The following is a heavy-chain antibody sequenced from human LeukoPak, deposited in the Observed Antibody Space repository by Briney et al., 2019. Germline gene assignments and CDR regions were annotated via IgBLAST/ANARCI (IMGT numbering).Heavy chain of an antibody. CDR2: IYSGGST. J-gene: IGHJ3*02. CDR3: AKDAVGYCSSTSCPAADDAFDI. CDR1: GFTVSSNY. V-gene: IGHV3-53*01. D-gene: IGHD2-2*01. Sequence: GGSLRLSCAASGFTVSSNYMSWVRQAPGKGLEWVSVIYSGGSTYYADSVKGRLTISRDNSKNTLYLQMNSLRAEDTAVYYCAKDAVGYCSSTSCPAADDAFDIWGQGTMVTVSS.